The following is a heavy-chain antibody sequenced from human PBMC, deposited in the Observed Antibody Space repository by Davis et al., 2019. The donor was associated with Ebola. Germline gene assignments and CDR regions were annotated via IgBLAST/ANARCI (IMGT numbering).Heavy chain of an antibody. D-gene: IGHD3-10*01. CDR3: TFGLSVDY. Sequence: GESLKISCAASGFTFSGSAMHWVRQASGKGLEWVGRIRSKANSYATAYAASVKGRLTISRDDSKNTAYLQMNSLKTEDTAVYYCTFGLSVDYWGQGTLVTVSS. J-gene: IGHJ4*02. CDR1: GFTFSGSA. CDR2: IRSKANSYAT. V-gene: IGHV3-73*01.